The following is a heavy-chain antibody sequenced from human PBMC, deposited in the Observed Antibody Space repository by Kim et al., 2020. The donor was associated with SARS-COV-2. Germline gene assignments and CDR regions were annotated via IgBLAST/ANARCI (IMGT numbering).Heavy chain of an antibody. CDR1: GFTFSSYA. CDR2: ISGSGGST. J-gene: IGHJ4*02. Sequence: GGSLRLSCAASGFTFSSYAMSWVRQAPGKGLEWVSAISGSGGSTYYADSVKGRFTISRDNSKNTLYLQMNSLRAEDTAVYYCAKGTRRSSSWYGETIDYWGQGTLVTVSS. CDR3: AKGTRRSSSWYGETIDY. V-gene: IGHV3-23*01. D-gene: IGHD6-13*01.